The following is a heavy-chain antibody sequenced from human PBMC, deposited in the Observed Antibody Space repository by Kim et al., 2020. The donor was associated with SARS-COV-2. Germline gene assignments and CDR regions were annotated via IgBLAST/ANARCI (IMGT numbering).Heavy chain of an antibody. CDR3: AGAGADWLRRWFDP. D-gene: IGHD3-9*01. CDR1: GGSISSYY. J-gene: IGHJ5*02. V-gene: IGHV4-59*01. CDR2: IYYSGGT. Sequence: SETLSLSCTVSGGSISSYYWSWIRQPPGKGLEWIVSIYYSGGTNYNPALKSRVTISVDTSKNQFSLKLNSVTAADTAVYYCAGAGADWLRRWFDPWGHGTLVTVSS.